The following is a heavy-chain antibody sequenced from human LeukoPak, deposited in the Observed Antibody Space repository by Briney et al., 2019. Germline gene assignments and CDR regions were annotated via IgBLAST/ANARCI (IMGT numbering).Heavy chain of an antibody. Sequence: SETLSLTCNVSGYSISSGFYWGWIRQPPGKGLEWIGSLYHSGTTYYNPSLKSRVTFSIDTSKNRFSLKLSSVTAADTAVYYCARDLNLRRFDYWGQGALVTVSS. D-gene: IGHD1-14*01. V-gene: IGHV4-38-2*02. CDR2: LYHSGTT. CDR1: GYSISSGFY. J-gene: IGHJ4*02. CDR3: ARDLNLRRFDY.